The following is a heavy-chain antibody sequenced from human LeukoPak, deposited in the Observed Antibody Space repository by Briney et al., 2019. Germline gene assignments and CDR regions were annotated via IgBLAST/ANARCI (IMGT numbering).Heavy chain of an antibody. CDR3: ARGGTIFGNI. V-gene: IGHV3-74*01. CDR1: GFTFSDYY. D-gene: IGHD3-9*01. J-gene: IGHJ3*02. CDR2: INSDGSST. Sequence: GGSLRLSCAASGFTFSDYYMSWIRQAPGKGLVWVSRINSDGSSTSYADSVKGRFTISRDNAKNTLYLQMNSLRAEDTAVYYCARGGTIFGNIWGQGTMVTVSS.